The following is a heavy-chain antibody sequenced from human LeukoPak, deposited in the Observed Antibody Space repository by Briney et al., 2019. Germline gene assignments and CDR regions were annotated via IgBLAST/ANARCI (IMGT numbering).Heavy chain of an antibody. V-gene: IGHV3-21*01. CDR1: RFTFSSYS. Sequence: NPGGSLRLSCAASRFTFSSYSMNWVRQAPGKGLEWVSSISSSSSYIYYADSVKGRFTISRDNAKNSLYLQMNSLRAEDTAVYYCARGYSSSWYDAFDIWGQGTMVTVSS. D-gene: IGHD6-13*01. CDR2: ISSSSSYI. CDR3: ARGYSSSWYDAFDI. J-gene: IGHJ3*02.